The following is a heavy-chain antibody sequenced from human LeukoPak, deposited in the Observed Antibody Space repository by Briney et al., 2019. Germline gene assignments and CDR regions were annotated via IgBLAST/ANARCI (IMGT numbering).Heavy chain of an antibody. V-gene: IGHV1-18*04. CDR3: ARVNPRKTGSFDY. CDR1: GYTFTGYY. Sequence: ASVKVSCKASGYTFTGYYMHWVRQAPGQGLEWMGWISAYNGNTNYAQKLQGRVTMTTNTSTSTAYMELRSLRSDDTAVYYCARVNPRKTGSFDYWGQGTLVTVSS. D-gene: IGHD1-1*01. J-gene: IGHJ4*02. CDR2: ISAYNGNT.